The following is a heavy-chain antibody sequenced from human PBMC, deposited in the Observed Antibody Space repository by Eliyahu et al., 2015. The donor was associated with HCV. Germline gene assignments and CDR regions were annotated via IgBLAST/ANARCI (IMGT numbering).Heavy chain of an antibody. D-gene: IGHD2/OR15-2a*01. Sequence: GKGLEWVSVISGSDGTTNYADSVKGRFTISRDNARNSLYLQMNSLRADDTALYYCAKAKDPFNIYFYYGLDVWGQGTTVTVSS. J-gene: IGHJ6*02. CDR3: AKAKDPFNIYFYYGLDV. V-gene: IGHV3-23*01. CDR2: ISGSDGTT.